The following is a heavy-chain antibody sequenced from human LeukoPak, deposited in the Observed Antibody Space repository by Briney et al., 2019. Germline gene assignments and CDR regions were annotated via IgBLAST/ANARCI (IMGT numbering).Heavy chain of an antibody. V-gene: IGHV1-69*13. CDR2: IIPIFGTA. Sequence: ASVTVSCKASGGTFSSYAISWVRQAPGQGLEWMGGIIPIFGTANYAQKFQGRVTITADESTSTAYMELSSLRSEDTAVYYCAKDLGYNWNYFDYWGQGTLVTVSS. CDR1: GGTFSSYA. D-gene: IGHD1-20*01. CDR3: AKDLGYNWNYFDY. J-gene: IGHJ4*02.